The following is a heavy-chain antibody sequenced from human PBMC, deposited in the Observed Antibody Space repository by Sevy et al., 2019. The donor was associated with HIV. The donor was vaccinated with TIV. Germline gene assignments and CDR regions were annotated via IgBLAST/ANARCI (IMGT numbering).Heavy chain of an antibody. CDR2: ISSKSGSI. CDR3: VKDAFTYYSRSGRMDV. D-gene: IGHD3-3*01. Sequence: GGYLRLSCAASGFTFDEYAMHWVRQAPGKGLEWVAGISSKSGSIGYVDSVKGRFTISRDNAKNSLYLQMNSLRGEDMALYYCVKDAFTYYSRSGRMDVWGQGTTVTVSS. V-gene: IGHV3-9*03. CDR1: GFTFDEYA. J-gene: IGHJ6*02.